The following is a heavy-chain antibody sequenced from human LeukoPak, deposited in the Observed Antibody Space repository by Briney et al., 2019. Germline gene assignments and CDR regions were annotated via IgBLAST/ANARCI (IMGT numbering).Heavy chain of an antibody. D-gene: IGHD5-12*01. J-gene: IGHJ4*02. CDR1: GGTFSSYA. CDR3: ARVVSGYDLLGVDY. V-gene: IGHV1-69*04. CDR2: IIPILGIA. Sequence: GASVKVSCKASGGTFSSYAISWVRQAPGQGLEWMGRIIPILGIANYAQKFQGRVTITADKSTSTAYMELSSLRSEDTAVYYCARVVSGYDLLGVDYWGQGTLVTVSS.